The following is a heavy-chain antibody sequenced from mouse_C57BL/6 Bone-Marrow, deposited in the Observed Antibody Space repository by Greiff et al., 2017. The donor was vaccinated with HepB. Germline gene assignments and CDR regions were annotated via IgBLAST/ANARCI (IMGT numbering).Heavy chain of an antibody. V-gene: IGHV5-12*01. J-gene: IGHJ3*01. CDR3: ARPYFLY. D-gene: IGHD6-5*01. CDR2: ISNGGGST. CDR1: GFTFSDYY. Sequence: EVKVVESGGGLVQPGGSLKLSCAASGFTFSDYYMYWVRQTPEKRLEWVAYISNGGGSTYYPDTVKGRFTISRDNAKNTLYLQMSRLKSEDTAMYYCARPYFLYWGQGTLVTVSA.